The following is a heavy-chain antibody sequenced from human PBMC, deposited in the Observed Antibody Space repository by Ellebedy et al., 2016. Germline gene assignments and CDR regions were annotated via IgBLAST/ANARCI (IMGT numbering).Heavy chain of an antibody. CDR2: IWYDGSNK. V-gene: IGHV3-33*01. J-gene: IGHJ6*03. CDR1: GFTFSSYG. CDR3: ARDRAARRNYYYMDV. D-gene: IGHD6-6*01. Sequence: GGSLRLSXAASGFTFSSYGMHWVRQAPGKGLEWVAVIWYDGSNKYYADSVKGRFTISRDNSKNTLYLQMNSLRAEDTAVYYCARDRAARRNYYYMDVWGKGTTVTVSS.